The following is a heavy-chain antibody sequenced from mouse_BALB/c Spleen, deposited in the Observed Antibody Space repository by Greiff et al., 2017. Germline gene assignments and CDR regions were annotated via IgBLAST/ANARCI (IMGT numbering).Heavy chain of an antibody. Sequence: QVQLKESGAELARPGASVKLSCKASGYTFTSYWMQWVKQRPGQGLEWIGAIYPGDGDTRYTQKFKGKATLTADKSSSTAYMQLSSLASEDSAVYYCASFDYDDAWFAYWGQGTLVTVSA. D-gene: IGHD2-4*01. J-gene: IGHJ3*01. CDR3: ASFDYDDAWFAY. CDR1: GYTFTSYW. CDR2: IYPGDGDT. V-gene: IGHV1-87*01.